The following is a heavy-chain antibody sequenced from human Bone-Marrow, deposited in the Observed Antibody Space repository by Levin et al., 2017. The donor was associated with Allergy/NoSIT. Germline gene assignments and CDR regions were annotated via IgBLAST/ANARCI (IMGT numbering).Heavy chain of an antibody. CDR3: ARVGRYDTNNFYRWWGAFDI. J-gene: IGHJ3*02. V-gene: IGHV3-74*01. D-gene: IGHD3-22*01. CDR1: GFTFSSYW. Sequence: SCAASGFTFSSYWMHWVRQVPGKGLVWVSRINSDGTSTNYADSVKGRFTISRDNAKNTVYLQMNSVRAEDTAVYYCARVGRYDTNNFYRWWGAFDIWGQGTMVTVSS. CDR2: INSDGTST.